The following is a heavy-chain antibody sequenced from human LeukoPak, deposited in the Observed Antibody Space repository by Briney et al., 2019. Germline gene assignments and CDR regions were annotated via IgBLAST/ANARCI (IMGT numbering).Heavy chain of an antibody. CDR3: ARHPRTCPRAVGSGGSCYSRVFDY. J-gene: IGHJ4*02. CDR1: GGSISSSSYY. Sequence: PSETLSLTCTVSGGSISSSSYYWGWIRQPPGKGLEWIGSIYYSGSTYYNPSLKSRVTISVDTSKNQFSLKLSSVTAADTAVYYCARHPRTCPRAVGSGGSCYSRVFDYWGQGTLVTVSS. D-gene: IGHD2-15*01. V-gene: IGHV4-39*01. CDR2: IYYSGST.